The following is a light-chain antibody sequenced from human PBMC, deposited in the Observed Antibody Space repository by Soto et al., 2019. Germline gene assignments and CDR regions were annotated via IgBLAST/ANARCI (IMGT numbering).Light chain of an antibody. Sequence: EIVLMQSPGTLSLSPGEGATLSCRASQSVNNNYLAWYQQRPGQAPTVLIFDTSRRATGVPDRFSGSGSGTDFTLRISRVAPDDFAVYYCQQYGSSQFTFGPGTKVNIK. CDR3: QQYGSSQFT. J-gene: IGKJ3*01. V-gene: IGKV3-20*01. CDR2: DTS. CDR1: QSVNNNY.